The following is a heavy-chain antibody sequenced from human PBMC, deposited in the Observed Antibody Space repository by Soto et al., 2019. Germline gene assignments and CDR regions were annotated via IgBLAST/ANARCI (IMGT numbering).Heavy chain of an antibody. Sequence: EVQLLESGGDVVRPGGALRLSCAASGFTFSRYAMSWVRQAPGKGLEWVAGVSRAGTYTFYADSVRGRFSITRDNSRDTVDLYMNAQKGDDTAVYFCVKYTVTEDLGESWGQGTLVSVYS. J-gene: IGHJ5*02. CDR1: GFTFSRYA. CDR3: VKYTVTEDLGES. CDR2: VSRAGTYT. D-gene: IGHD3-16*01. V-gene: IGHV3-23*01.